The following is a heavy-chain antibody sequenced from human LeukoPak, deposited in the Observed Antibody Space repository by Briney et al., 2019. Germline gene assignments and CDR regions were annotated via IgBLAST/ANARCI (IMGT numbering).Heavy chain of an antibody. CDR2: IKKDGSET. CDR1: GLTFSTYW. V-gene: IGHV3-7*01. CDR3: AKGNSDIVVVPAAPCEFDP. D-gene: IGHD2-2*01. J-gene: IGHJ5*02. Sequence: PGGSLRLSCAASGLTFSTYWMNWVRQAPGKGLEWVANIKKDGSETYYVDSVKGRFTISRDNSKNTLYLQMNSLRAEDTAVYYCAKGNSDIVVVPAAPCEFDPWGQGTLVTVSS.